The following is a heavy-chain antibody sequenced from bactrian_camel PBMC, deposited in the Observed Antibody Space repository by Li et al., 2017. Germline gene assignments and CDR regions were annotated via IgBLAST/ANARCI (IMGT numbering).Heavy chain of an antibody. CDR1: GFTFSSSD. J-gene: IGHJ4*01. Sequence: HVQLVESGGGLVQPGGSLRLSCVASGFTFSSSDMSWVRQAPGKGLEWVSSNGGDDKMTYYADSVKGRFTISRDNAKNTVYLQMNSLKSEDSALYYCAAGQVKYIHWGQGTQVTVS. CDR3: AAGQVKYIH. V-gene: IGHV3-2*01. CDR2: NGGDDKMT.